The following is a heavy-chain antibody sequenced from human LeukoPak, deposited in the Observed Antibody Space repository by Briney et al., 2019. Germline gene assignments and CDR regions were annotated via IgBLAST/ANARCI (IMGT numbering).Heavy chain of an antibody. CDR1: GFTSSAYS. J-gene: IGHJ6*03. D-gene: IGHD3-10*01. Sequence: PGGSLRLSCAASGFTSSAYSMNWVRQAPGKGLEWVSSITSGDFVYFADSLKGRFTISRDNGKGSLFLQMSSLRAEDTAVYYCARGGFNMVRGVIIPSNSYFYYMDIWGKGTTVTVSS. CDR2: ITSGDFV. CDR3: ARGGFNMVRGVIIPSNSYFYYMDI. V-gene: IGHV3-69-1*01.